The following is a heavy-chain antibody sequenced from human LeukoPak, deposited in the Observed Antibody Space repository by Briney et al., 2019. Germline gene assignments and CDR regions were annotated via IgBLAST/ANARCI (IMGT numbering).Heavy chain of an antibody. V-gene: IGHV3-49*03. D-gene: IGHD6-13*01. Sequence: GGSPRLSCTASGFTFGDYAMSWFRQAPGKGLEWVGFIRSKAYGGTTEYAASVKGRFTISRDDSKSIAYLQMNSLKTEDTAVYYCTRADGYSSSWGVYWGQGTLVTVSS. CDR2: IRSKAYGGTT. J-gene: IGHJ4*02. CDR3: TRADGYSSSWGVY. CDR1: GFTFGDYA.